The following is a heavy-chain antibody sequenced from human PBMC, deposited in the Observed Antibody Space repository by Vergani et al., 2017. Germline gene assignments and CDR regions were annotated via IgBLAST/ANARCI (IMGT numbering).Heavy chain of an antibody. J-gene: IGHJ6*02. CDR2: INPKSGAT. D-gene: IGHD3-10*01. V-gene: IGHV1-2*02. CDR3: AGGGSSRRDWEYYYYGMDV. Sequence: VQLVQSGAEVKKPGASVKVSCTASGYTFTDYYIHWVRQAPGQGLEWMAWINPKSGATKSVQKFQGRVTMTRDTSISTVFMALSSLRLYDTAVYYCAGGGSSRRDWEYYYYGMDVWGQGTTVTVSS. CDR1: GYTFTDYY.